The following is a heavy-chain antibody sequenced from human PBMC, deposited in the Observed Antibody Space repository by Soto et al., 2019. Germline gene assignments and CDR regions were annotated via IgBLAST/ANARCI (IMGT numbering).Heavy chain of an antibody. D-gene: IGHD6-19*01. Sequence: QVQLVESGGGVVQPGRSLRLPSAASGFTFSSYGMHCVRQAPGKGLVWVAVISYDGSIKYYADSVNGRFTIYRDNSKNTLYMQMNRLRAEDKAVYYCAIDPYSSGWYVEYWGQGTLVTVSS. J-gene: IGHJ4*02. CDR2: ISYDGSIK. CDR3: AIDPYSSGWYVEY. CDR1: GFTFSSYG. V-gene: IGHV3-30*03.